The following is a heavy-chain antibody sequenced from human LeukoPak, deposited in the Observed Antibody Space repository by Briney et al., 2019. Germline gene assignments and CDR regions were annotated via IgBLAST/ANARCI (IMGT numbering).Heavy chain of an antibody. V-gene: IGHV4-59*01. CDR1: GGSISSYY. D-gene: IGHD1-26*01. CDR2: IYYSGST. CDR3: AREIVEGVHFDH. J-gene: IGHJ4*02. Sequence: SETLSLTCIVSGGSISSYYWSWIRQTPGKSLEWIGYIYYSGSTNYNPSLNSRLTISLDTSKNQFSLRLSSVTAADTAVYYCAREIVEGVHFDHWGQGTLVTVSS.